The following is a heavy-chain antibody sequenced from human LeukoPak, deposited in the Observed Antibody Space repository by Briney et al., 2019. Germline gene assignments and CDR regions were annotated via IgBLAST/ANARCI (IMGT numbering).Heavy chain of an antibody. CDR2: IKQDGSEK. V-gene: IGHV3-7*03. Sequence: GGSLRLSCAASGFTFSSYWMSWVRQAPGKGLEWVANIKQDGSEKYYVDSVKGRFTISRDNAKNSLYLQMNSLRAEDMALYYCAKGTRIAAVNDAFDIWGQGTMVTVSS. J-gene: IGHJ3*02. CDR3: AKGTRIAAVNDAFDI. D-gene: IGHD6-13*01. CDR1: GFTFSSYW.